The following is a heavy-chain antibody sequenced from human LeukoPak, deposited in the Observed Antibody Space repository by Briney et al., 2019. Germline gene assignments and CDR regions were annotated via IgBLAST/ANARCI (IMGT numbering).Heavy chain of an antibody. Sequence: GGSLRLSCAASGFSVSSNYMNWVRQAPGKGLEWVAVISYDGSNKYYADSVKGRFTISRDNSKNTLYLQMNSLRAEDTAVYYCAKDQNFDWSWGLFDYWGQGTLVTVSS. V-gene: IGHV3-30*18. D-gene: IGHD3-9*01. CDR2: ISYDGSNK. CDR3: AKDQNFDWSWGLFDY. CDR1: GFSVSSNY. J-gene: IGHJ4*02.